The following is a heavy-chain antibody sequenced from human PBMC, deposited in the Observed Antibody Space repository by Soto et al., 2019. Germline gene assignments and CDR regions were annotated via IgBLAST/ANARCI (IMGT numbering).Heavy chain of an antibody. Sequence: QVHLVESGGGVAQSGRSLRLSCAASGFIFNSYAMHWVRQAPGKGLEWVAGIWYDGSDKYYADTVKGRVTISRDNSKNTLVLEINNLRGEDAAVYYCARGSRMTMFGVVTYYDMDVWGQGTTVIVSS. CDR3: ARGSRMTMFGVVTYYDMDV. V-gene: IGHV3-33*08. J-gene: IGHJ6*02. CDR1: GFIFNSYA. D-gene: IGHD3-3*01. CDR2: IWYDGSDK.